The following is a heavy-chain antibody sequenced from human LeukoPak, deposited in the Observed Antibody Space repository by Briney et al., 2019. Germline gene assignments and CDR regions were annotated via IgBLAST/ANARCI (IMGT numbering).Heavy chain of an antibody. Sequence: PGGSLGLSCAASGFTFSSYDIHWVRQAPGKGLEWVAVIWYDGSKKYYADSVKGRFTISRDNSKNTLYLQMNSLRAEDTAVYYCARAPGDTALDYWGQGTLVTVSS. D-gene: IGHD5-18*01. CDR1: GFTFSSYD. J-gene: IGHJ4*02. CDR3: ARAPGDTALDY. V-gene: IGHV3-33*01. CDR2: IWYDGSKK.